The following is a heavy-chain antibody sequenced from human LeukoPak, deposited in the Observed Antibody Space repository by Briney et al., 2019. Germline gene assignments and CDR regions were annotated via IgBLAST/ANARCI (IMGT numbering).Heavy chain of an antibody. CDR2: ISWNSGSI. CDR3: AKVTPLYYDSSGPFDY. CDR1: GFTFDDYA. V-gene: IGHV3-9*01. D-gene: IGHD3-22*01. Sequence: GRSLRLSCAASGFTFDDYAMHWVRQAPGKGLEWVSGISWNSGSIGYADSVKGRFTISRDNAKSSLYLQMNSLRAEDTALYYCAKVTPLYYDSSGPFDYWGQGTLVTVSS. J-gene: IGHJ4*02.